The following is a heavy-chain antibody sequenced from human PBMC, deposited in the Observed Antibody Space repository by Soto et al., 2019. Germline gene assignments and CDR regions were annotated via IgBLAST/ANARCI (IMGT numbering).Heavy chain of an antibody. J-gene: IGHJ6*02. Sequence: QVQLVESGGGVVQPGGSLRLSCLASGFGFSGYSMHWVRQAPGKGLDWVAVIKHDGSEIYYADSVKGRFTISKDDSKNTLHLQMNDLRVDDTALYYCVRVGWGYSYGNGMDGWGQGTTVTVFS. CDR2: IKHDGSEI. CDR3: VRVGWGYSYGNGMDG. CDR1: GFGFSGYS. D-gene: IGHD5-18*01. V-gene: IGHV3-30-3*01.